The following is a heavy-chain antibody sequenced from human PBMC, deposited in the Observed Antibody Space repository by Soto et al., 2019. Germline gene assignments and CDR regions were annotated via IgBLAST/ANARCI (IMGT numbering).Heavy chain of an antibody. Sequence: ASVKVSCKASGYNFTSYYMHLVRHAPGQGLEWMGIINPSGGSTSYAQKFQGRVTMTRDTSTSTVYMELSSLRSEDTAVYYCAREYTIFGGPNAGMDVWGQGTTVTVSS. V-gene: IGHV1-46*01. CDR2: INPSGGST. CDR1: GYNFTSYY. D-gene: IGHD3-3*01. J-gene: IGHJ6*02. CDR3: AREYTIFGGPNAGMDV.